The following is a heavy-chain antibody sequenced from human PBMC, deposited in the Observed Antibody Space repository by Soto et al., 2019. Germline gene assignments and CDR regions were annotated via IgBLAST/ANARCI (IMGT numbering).Heavy chain of an antibody. D-gene: IGHD6-13*01. CDR3: ARDNGGLAAPGTDWFVP. CDR1: GYSFTSYA. CDR2: ISAYNGHT. V-gene: IGHV1-18*01. Sequence: ASVKVSCKASGYSFTSYAIHWMRQAPGQRLEWMGWISAYNGHTNYAQKVQGRLTMTTDTSTSTAYMELRSLTYDDTAIYYCARDNGGLAAPGTDWFVPWGQGTLVTVSS. J-gene: IGHJ5*02.